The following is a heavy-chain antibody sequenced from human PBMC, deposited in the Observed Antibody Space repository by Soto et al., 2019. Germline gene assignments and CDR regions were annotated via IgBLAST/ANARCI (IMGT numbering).Heavy chain of an antibody. CDR2: ISGSGGST. CDR1: GFTFSNYA. Sequence: GGSLRLSCAASGFTFSNYAMGWVRQAPGKGLEWVSGISGSGGSTYYADSVKGRFSISRDSSKNTLYLQLNSLRAEDTAIYYCAKDRMGASGWFDPWGRGTPVTVSS. V-gene: IGHV3-23*01. J-gene: IGHJ5*02. D-gene: IGHD1-26*01. CDR3: AKDRMGASGWFDP.